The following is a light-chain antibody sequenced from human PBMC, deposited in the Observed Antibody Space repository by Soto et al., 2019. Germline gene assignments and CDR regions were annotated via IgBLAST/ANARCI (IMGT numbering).Light chain of an antibody. CDR2: GAS. CDR1: QSVSSSF. V-gene: IGKV3-20*01. Sequence: EIVLTQSPGTLSLSPGERATLSCRASQSVSSSFLAWYQQKPGQAPRLLIYGASSRATGIPDRFSGSGSGTEFTLTISRLEPEDVAVYYCQQYGSSPLTFGRGTKVEIK. CDR3: QQYGSSPLT. J-gene: IGKJ4*01.